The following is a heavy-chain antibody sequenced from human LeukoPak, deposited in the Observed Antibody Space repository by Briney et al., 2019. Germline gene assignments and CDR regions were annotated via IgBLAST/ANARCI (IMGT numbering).Heavy chain of an antibody. D-gene: IGHD5-18*01. J-gene: IGHJ5*02. CDR2: IYHNGST. CDR1: GYSISSGYY. CDR3: ARDRIQLWPNWFDP. Sequence: SETLSLTCTVSGYSISSGYYWGWIRQPPGKGLEWIGSIYHNGSTYYNPSPKSRVTISVDTSKNQFSLKLSSVTAADTAVYYCARDRIQLWPNWFDPWGQGTLVTVSS. V-gene: IGHV4-38-2*02.